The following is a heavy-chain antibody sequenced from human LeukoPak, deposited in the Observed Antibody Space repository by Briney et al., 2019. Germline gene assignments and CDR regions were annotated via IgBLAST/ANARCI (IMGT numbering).Heavy chain of an antibody. Sequence: GGSLRLSCAASGFTFSDYYMSWIRQAPGKGLEWVSYISSSSSYTNYADSVKGRFTISRDNSKNTLYLQMNSLRAEDTAVYYCARDAITFVMDVWGQGTTVTVSS. CDR3: ARDAITFVMDV. V-gene: IGHV3-11*05. D-gene: IGHD3-16*01. J-gene: IGHJ6*02. CDR1: GFTFSDYY. CDR2: ISSSSSYT.